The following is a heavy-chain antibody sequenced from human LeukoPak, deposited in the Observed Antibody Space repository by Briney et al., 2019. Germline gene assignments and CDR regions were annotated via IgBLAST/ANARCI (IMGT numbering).Heavy chain of an antibody. V-gene: IGHV4-59*01. J-gene: IGHJ6*02. CDR1: GGSISSYY. D-gene: IGHD6-25*01. Sequence: SETLSLTCTVSGGSISSYYWSWIRQPPGKGLEWIGYIYYSGSTNYNPSLKSRVTISVDTSKNQFSLKLSSVTAVDTAVYYCARDSGYGMDVWGQGTTVTVSS. CDR2: IYYSGST. CDR3: ARDSGYGMDV.